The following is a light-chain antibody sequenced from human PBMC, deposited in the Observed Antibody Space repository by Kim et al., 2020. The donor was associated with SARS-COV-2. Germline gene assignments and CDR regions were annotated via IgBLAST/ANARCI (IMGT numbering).Light chain of an antibody. J-gene: IGLJ1*01. CDR2: QDN. Sequence: YELTQPPSVSVSPGQTASITCSGNKLGSRYVSWYQQRPGQSPVVVIYQDNTRPTGIPERFSGSNSGNTATLTISGTQAMEEADYYCQAWDSRTPYVFGSG. CDR3: QAWDSRTPYV. CDR1: KLGSRY. V-gene: IGLV3-1*01.